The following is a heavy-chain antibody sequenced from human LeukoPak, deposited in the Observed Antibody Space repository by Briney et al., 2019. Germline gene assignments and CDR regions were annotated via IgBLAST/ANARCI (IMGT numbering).Heavy chain of an antibody. J-gene: IGHJ4*02. CDR1: GESFSGYY. CDR2: INHSGST. V-gene: IGHV4-34*01. CDR3: ARRRTNLYCSGGSCYSDYFDY. Sequence: SETLSLTCAVYGESFSGYYWSWIRQPPGKGLEWIGEINHSGSTNYNPSLKSRVTISVDTSKNQFSLKLSSVTAADTAVYYCARRRTNLYCSGGSCYSDYFDYWGQGTLVTVSS. D-gene: IGHD2-15*01.